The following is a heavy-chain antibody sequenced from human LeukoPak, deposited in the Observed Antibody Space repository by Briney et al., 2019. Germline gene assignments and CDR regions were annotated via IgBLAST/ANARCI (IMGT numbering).Heavy chain of an antibody. CDR2: INHSGST. CDR1: GGSFSGYY. CDR3: ARGQTSVTTCYFDY. V-gene: IGHV4-34*01. Sequence: SGTLSLTCAVYGGSFSGYYWSWIRQPPGKGLEWIGEINHSGSTNYNPSLKSRVTISVDTSKNQFSLKLSSVAAADTAVYYCARGQTSVTTCYFDYWGQGTLVTVSS. D-gene: IGHD4-17*01. J-gene: IGHJ4*02.